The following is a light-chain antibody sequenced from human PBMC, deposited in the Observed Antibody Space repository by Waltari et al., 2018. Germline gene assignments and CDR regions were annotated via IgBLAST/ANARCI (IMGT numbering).Light chain of an antibody. CDR3: QQHDSLPVT. Sequence: DIQMTQSPSSRSASVGDRITITSQASQDISKYLNWYHQKSGKAPKLLFYDASNLDIGDPSRFSGSGSGTDFTFTISSLQPEDIATYYCQQHDSLPVTFGGGTKVEIK. J-gene: IGKJ4*01. V-gene: IGKV1-33*01. CDR1: QDISKY. CDR2: DAS.